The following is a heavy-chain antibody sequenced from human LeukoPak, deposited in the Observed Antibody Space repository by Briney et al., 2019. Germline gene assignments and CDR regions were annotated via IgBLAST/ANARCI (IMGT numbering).Heavy chain of an antibody. CDR3: TRDLLEFGDYGGNLSDY. D-gene: IGHD4-23*01. CDR2: IRSKTNSYAT. Sequence: GGPVTLSCAASGFTFNGSAMHWVRQASGKGLEGVGRIRSKTNSYATAYAASVKGSFTISRDDSKYTAYLQMNSLKTEDTAVYYCTRDLLEFGDYGGNLSDYWGQGTLVTVSS. CDR1: GFTFNGSA. V-gene: IGHV3-73*01. J-gene: IGHJ4*02.